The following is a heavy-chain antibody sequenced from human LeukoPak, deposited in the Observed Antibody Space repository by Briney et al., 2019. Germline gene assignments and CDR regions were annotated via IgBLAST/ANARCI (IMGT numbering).Heavy chain of an antibody. Sequence: GGSLRLSCAASGFTFSSYEMNWVRQAPGKGLEWVSYISTSGNSIYYVDSVKGRFTISRDNAKNSLFLQMNSLRAEDTAVYYCATSQGSWPDYFDYWGQGTLVTVSS. J-gene: IGHJ4*02. V-gene: IGHV3-48*03. CDR2: ISTSGNSI. D-gene: IGHD6-13*01. CDR1: GFTFSSYE. CDR3: ATSQGSWPDYFDY.